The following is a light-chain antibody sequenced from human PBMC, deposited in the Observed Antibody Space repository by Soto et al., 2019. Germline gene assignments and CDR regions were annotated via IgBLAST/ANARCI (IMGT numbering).Light chain of an antibody. CDR1: SSNIGSNT. Sequence: QSALTQPPSASGTPGQRVTISCSGSSSNIGSNTVNWYQQLPGTAPKLLIYSNNQRPSGVPDRFSGSKSGTSASLAISGLQSEDEADYYRAAWDDSLNGVVFGGGTKVTVL. V-gene: IGLV1-44*01. CDR2: SNN. CDR3: AAWDDSLNGVV. J-gene: IGLJ2*01.